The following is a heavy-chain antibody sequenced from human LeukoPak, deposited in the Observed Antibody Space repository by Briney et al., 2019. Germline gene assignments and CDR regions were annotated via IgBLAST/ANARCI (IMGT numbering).Heavy chain of an antibody. CDR1: GGSISSSSYY. J-gene: IGHJ3*02. CDR3: ARPVVVTAPNDAFDI. V-gene: IGHV4-39*01. D-gene: IGHD2-21*02. CDR2: IYYSGST. Sequence: PSETLSVTCTVSGGSISSSSYYWGWIRQPPGKGLEWIGSIYYSGSTYYNPSLKSRVTISVDTSKNQFSLKLSSVTAADTAVYYCARPVVVTAPNDAFDIWGQGTMVTVSS.